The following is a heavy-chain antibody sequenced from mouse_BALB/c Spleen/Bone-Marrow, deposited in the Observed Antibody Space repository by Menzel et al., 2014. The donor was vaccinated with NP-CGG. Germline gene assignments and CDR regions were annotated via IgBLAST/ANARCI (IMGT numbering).Heavy chain of an antibody. D-gene: IGHD1-2*01. CDR2: ISGGSSII. CDR1: GFTFSSFG. J-gene: IGHJ4*01. Sequence: EVMLVESGGGLVQPGGSRKFSCAASGFTFSSFGMHWVRQAPEKGLEWVAYISGGSSIIYYADTVKGRFTISRDNPKNTLFLQMTSLRSEDTAIYYCARKDYFGYAAMDYWGQGTSVTVSS. CDR3: ARKDYFGYAAMDY. V-gene: IGHV5-17*02.